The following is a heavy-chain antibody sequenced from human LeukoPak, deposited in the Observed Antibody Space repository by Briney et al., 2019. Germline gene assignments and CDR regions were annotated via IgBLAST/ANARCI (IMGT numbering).Heavy chain of an antibody. CDR2: IRSNGGST. CDR1: GFTFSSYA. V-gene: IGHV3-64*01. Sequence: GGSLRLSCAASGFTFSSYAMHWVRQALGKGLEYVSAIRSNGGSTYYANSVKGRFTISRDNAKNSLYLQMNSLRAEDTAVYYCARVRPITIFGVVIIPYWYFDLWGRGTLVTVSS. D-gene: IGHD3-3*01. CDR3: ARVRPITIFGVVIIPYWYFDL. J-gene: IGHJ2*01.